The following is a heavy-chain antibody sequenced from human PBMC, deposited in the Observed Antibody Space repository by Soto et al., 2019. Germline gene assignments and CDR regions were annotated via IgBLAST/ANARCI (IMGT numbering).Heavy chain of an antibody. CDR3: ARDYYGSGSPRSPFFY. Sequence: SVKVSCKASGGTFSRSAISWVRQAPGQGLEWMGGIIPILDSATYAQKFQGRLTITADESTSTAYLELTSLKSDDTAVYYCARDYYGSGSPRSPFFYWGQGTLVTVYS. J-gene: IGHJ4*02. V-gene: IGHV1-69*13. CDR1: GGTFSRSA. D-gene: IGHD3-10*01. CDR2: IIPILDSA.